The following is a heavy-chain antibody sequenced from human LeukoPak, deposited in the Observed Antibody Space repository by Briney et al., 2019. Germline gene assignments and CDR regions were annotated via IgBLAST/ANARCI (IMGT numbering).Heavy chain of an antibody. CDR3: ARDSLVGATSFDY. J-gene: IGHJ4*02. D-gene: IGHD1-26*01. Sequence: GGSLRLSCAASGFPFSSYAMHWVRQAPGKGLEWVAVISYDGSNKYYADSVKGRFTISRDNSKNTLYLQMNSLRAEDTAVYYCARDSLVGATSFDYWGQGTLVTVSS. V-gene: IGHV3-30-3*01. CDR1: GFPFSSYA. CDR2: ISYDGSNK.